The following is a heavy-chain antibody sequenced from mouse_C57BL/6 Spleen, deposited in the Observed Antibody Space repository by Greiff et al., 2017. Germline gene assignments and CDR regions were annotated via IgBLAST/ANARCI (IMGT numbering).Heavy chain of an antibody. CDR1: GFTFSSYA. CDR3: ARGNYGCDY. Sequence: EVMLVESGGGLVKPGGSLKLSCAASGFTFSSYAMSWVRQTPEKRLEWVATISDGGSYTYYPDNVKGRFTISRDNAKNNLYLQMSHLKSDDTAMCYCARGNYGCDYWGQGTTLTVSS. CDR2: ISDGGSYT. V-gene: IGHV5-4*03. D-gene: IGHD1-1*01. J-gene: IGHJ2*01.